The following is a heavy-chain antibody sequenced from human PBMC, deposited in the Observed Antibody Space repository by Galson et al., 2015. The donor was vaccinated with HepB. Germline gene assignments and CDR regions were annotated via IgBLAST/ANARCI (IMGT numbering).Heavy chain of an antibody. CDR1: GFTFSYHS. Sequence: SLRLSCAASGFTFSYHSMNWVRQAPGKGLEWVSSISSSSSYIYYADSVKGRFTISRDNAKNSLYLQMNSLRAEDTAVYYCAREATRAVAGGNGVDVWGQGTTVTVSS. D-gene: IGHD6-19*01. CDR3: AREATRAVAGGNGVDV. CDR2: ISSSSSYI. J-gene: IGHJ6*02. V-gene: IGHV3-21*01.